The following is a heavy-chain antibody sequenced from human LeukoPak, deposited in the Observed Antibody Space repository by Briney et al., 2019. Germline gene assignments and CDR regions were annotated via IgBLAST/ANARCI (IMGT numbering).Heavy chain of an antibody. Sequence: GGSLRLSCAASGFTFSSYAMSWVRQAPGKGLEWVSAISGSGGSTYYADSMKGRFTISRDNSKNRLYLQMNSLRAEDTAVYYCANDRGKLETSPWYWSQGTLVTVSS. CDR3: ANDRGKLETSPWY. J-gene: IGHJ4*02. CDR1: GFTFSSYA. V-gene: IGHV3-23*01. D-gene: IGHD1-1*01. CDR2: ISGSGGST.